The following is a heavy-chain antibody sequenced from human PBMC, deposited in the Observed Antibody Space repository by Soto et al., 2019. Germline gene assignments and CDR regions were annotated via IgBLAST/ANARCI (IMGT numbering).Heavy chain of an antibody. Sequence: VQLVESGGGLVQPGGSLRLSCAASGFTVRSSYMSWVRQAPGKGLEWVSLIYSGGSTYYADSVKGRFTFSRDNSNNTLYLQMNSLRAEDTAVYYCARSLLWFGELRYWGQGTRVTVSS. V-gene: IGHV3-66*01. J-gene: IGHJ4*02. CDR1: GFTVRSSY. D-gene: IGHD3-10*01. CDR2: IYSGGST. CDR3: ARSLLWFGELRY.